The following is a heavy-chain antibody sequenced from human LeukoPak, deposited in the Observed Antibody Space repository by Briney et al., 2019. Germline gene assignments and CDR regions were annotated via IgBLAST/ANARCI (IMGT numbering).Heavy chain of an antibody. CDR2: ISGSGGST. CDR1: GFTFSSYA. D-gene: IGHD1-1*01. V-gene: IGHV3-23*01. J-gene: IGHJ5*02. CDR3: AKRRMYSWGDNWFDP. Sequence: GGSLRLSCAASGFTFSSYAMSWVRQAPGKGLEWVSAISGSGGSTYYADSVKGRFTISRDNSKNTLYLQMSSLRAEDTAVYYCAKRRMYSWGDNWFDPWGQGTLVTVSS.